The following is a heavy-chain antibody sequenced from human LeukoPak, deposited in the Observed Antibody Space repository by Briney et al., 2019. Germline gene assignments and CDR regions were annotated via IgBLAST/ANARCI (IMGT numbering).Heavy chain of an antibody. J-gene: IGHJ5*02. V-gene: IGHV4-61*02. Sequence: SETLSLTCTVSGGSISSGSYYWRWIRQPAGKGLEWIGRIYTSGSTNYNPSLKSRVTMSVDTSKNQFSLKLSSVTAADTAVYYCARLVYGVLRAFWFDPWGQGTLVTVSS. CDR1: GGSISSGSYY. CDR2: IYTSGST. CDR3: ARLVYGVLRAFWFDP. D-gene: IGHD5/OR15-5a*01.